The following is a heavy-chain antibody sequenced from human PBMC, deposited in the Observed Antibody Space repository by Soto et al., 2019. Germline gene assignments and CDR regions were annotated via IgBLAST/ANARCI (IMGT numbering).Heavy chain of an antibody. V-gene: IGHV3-74*01. D-gene: IGHD1-1*01. CDR3: ARDPRGNWNPNFDY. CDR2: IDADGITT. Sequence: GGSLRLSCAASGFTLSHYPMHWVRQAPGEGLVWVSHIDADGITTNYADSVKGRFTISRDNAKNTLYLQMNSLRAEDTAVYYCARDPRGNWNPNFDYWGQGTLVTVSS. J-gene: IGHJ4*02. CDR1: GFTLSHYP.